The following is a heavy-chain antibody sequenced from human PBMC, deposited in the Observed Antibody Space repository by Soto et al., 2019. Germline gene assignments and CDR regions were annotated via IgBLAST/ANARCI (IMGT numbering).Heavy chain of an antibody. CDR3: ARGWGVGVSGSAAFDM. V-gene: IGHV1-2*02. CDR2: INPATGAA. J-gene: IGHJ3*02. D-gene: IGHD3-3*01. CDR1: GYPVTAYY. Sequence: QLHLVQSGAVVKKPGASVTVSCSASGYPVTAYYMHWVRQAPGRGLEWMGGINPATGAAKYTQSCQGRVTMTRDTSTSTGFMELSGLTSENTAVFYCARGWGVGVSGSAAFDMWGQGTLVTVSS.